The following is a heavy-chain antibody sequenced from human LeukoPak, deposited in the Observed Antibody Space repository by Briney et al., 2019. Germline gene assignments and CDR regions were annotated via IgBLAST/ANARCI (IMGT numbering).Heavy chain of an antibody. Sequence: SETLSLTCTVSGGSISSGGYYWSWIRQHPRKGLEWIGYIHYSGSTNYNPSLKSRVTISVDTSKNQFSLKLSSVTAADTAVYYCARRRTARGGGAIQLWSYFDYWGQGTLVTVSS. D-gene: IGHD5-18*01. CDR2: IHYSGST. J-gene: IGHJ4*02. CDR3: ARRRTARGGGAIQLWSYFDY. CDR1: GGSISSGGYY. V-gene: IGHV4-61*08.